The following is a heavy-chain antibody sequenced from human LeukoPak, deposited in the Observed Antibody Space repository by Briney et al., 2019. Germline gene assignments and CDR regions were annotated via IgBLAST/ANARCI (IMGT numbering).Heavy chain of an antibody. CDR1: GYTFTSYG. CDR3: ARGKSRGSHIDY. J-gene: IGHJ4*02. CDR2: ISAYNGNT. D-gene: IGHD1-26*01. V-gene: IGHV1-18*01. Sequence: ASVKVSCKPSGYTFTSYGISWVRQAPGQGLEWMGWISAYNGNTNYAQKFQGRVTMTRDTSTSTVYMELMSLRSDDTAVYYCARGKSRGSHIDYWGQGTLVTVSS.